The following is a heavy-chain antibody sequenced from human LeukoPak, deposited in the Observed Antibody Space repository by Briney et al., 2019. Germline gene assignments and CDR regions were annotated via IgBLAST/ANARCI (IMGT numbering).Heavy chain of an antibody. CDR2: INPDSGGT. J-gene: IGHJ4*02. D-gene: IGHD3-3*01. CDR1: GYTFTGYY. V-gene: IGHV1-2*02. Sequence: GASVKVSCKASGYTFTGYYMHWVRQAPGQGLEWMGWINPDSGGTNYAQKFQGRVTMTRDTSISAAYMELSRLKSDDTAVYYCARAPKAIFGGTFDFWGQGTLLTVSS. CDR3: ARAPKAIFGGTFDF.